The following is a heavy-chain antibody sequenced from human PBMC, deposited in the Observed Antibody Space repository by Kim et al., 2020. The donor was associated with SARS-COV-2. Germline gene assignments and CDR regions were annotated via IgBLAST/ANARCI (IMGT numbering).Heavy chain of an antibody. CDR1: GFTFSSYG. CDR3: AKDRDYENYYGMDV. Sequence: GGSLRLSCAASGFTFSSYGMHWVRQAPGKGLEWVAVIWYDGNNKYYADSVKGRFTISRDNSKNTLYLQMNSLRAEDTAVYYCAKDRDYENYYGMDVWGQGTTVTVSS. J-gene: IGHJ6*02. CDR2: IWYDGNNK. D-gene: IGHD3-16*01. V-gene: IGHV3-33*06.